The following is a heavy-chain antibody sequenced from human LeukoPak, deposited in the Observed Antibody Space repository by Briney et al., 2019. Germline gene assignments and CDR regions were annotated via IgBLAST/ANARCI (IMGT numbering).Heavy chain of an antibody. D-gene: IGHD4-23*01. CDR2: ITSSSSYI. CDR3: ARDGDTVLTRGYYYYMDV. CDR1: GFTFSSYT. J-gene: IGHJ6*03. V-gene: IGHV3-21*01. Sequence: GGSLRLSCAASGFTFSSYTMNWVRQAPGKGPEWVSSITSSSSYIYYADSVKGRFTISRDNARNSLYLQMNSLRAEDTALYYCARDGDTVLTRGYYYYMDVWGKGTTVTISS.